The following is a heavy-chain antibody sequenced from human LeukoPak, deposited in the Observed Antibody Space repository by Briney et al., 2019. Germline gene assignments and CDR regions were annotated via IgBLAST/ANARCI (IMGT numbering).Heavy chain of an antibody. CDR2: INHSGST. CDR1: GGSFSGYY. CDR3: ARESSRLFDY. J-gene: IGHJ4*02. D-gene: IGHD6-13*01. Sequence: SEILSLTCAVYGGSFSGYYWSWIRQPPGKGLEWIGEINHSGSTNYNPSLKSRVTISVDTSKNQFSLKLSSVTAADTAVYYCARESSRLFDYWGQGTLVTVSS. V-gene: IGHV4-34*01.